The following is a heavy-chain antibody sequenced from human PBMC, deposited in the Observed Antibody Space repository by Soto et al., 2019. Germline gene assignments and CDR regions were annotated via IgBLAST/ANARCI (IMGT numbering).Heavy chain of an antibody. CDR2: IYTSGST. V-gene: IGHV4-4*07. CDR1: GGSISSYY. Sequence: QVQLQESGPGLMKPSETLSLTCTVSGGSISSYYWSWIRQPAGKGLEWIGRIYTSGSTNYNPSLKSRVTMSVDTSKNQFSLKLSSVTAADTAVYYCASRIAAAGPGVYFDYWGQGTLVTVSS. J-gene: IGHJ4*02. D-gene: IGHD6-13*01. CDR3: ASRIAAAGPGVYFDY.